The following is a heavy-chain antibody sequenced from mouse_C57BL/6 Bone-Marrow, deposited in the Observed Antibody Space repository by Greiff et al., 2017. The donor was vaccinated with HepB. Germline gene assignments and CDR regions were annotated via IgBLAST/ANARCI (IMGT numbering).Heavy chain of an antibody. J-gene: IGHJ2*01. Sequence: QVQLQPGAELVKPGASVKLSCKASGYTFTSYWMQWVKQRPGQGLEWIGEIDPPDSDNNYNQKLMGKATLTVDTSSSTAYMQLISLTSEDSAVYYCARGFTTVNYWGQGTTLTVSS. CDR3: ARGFTTVNY. CDR2: IDPPDSDN. D-gene: IGHD1-1*01. CDR1: GYTFTSYW. V-gene: IGHV1-50*01.